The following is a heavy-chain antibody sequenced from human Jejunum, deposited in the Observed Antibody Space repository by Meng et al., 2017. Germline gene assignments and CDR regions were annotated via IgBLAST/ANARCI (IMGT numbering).Heavy chain of an antibody. CDR1: GFNFRDSW. D-gene: IGHD6-19*01. CDR3: VRDPGWGAFDI. J-gene: IGHJ3*02. CDR2: IKQDGSER. V-gene: IGHV3-7*01. Sequence: GGSLRLSCAAPGFNFRDSWMNWIRQAPGKGLEWVGIIKQDGSERGYSGSVKGRFTISRDNARNTLYLQMNSLRAEDTAIYYCVRDPGWGAFDIWGQGTVVTVSS.